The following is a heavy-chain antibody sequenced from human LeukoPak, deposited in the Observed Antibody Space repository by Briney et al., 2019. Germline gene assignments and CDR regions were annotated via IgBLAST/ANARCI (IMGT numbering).Heavy chain of an antibody. D-gene: IGHD3-22*01. V-gene: IGHV3-20*04. Sequence: GGSLRLSCAASGFTFENYGMTWVRQAPGKGLEWVSHINWRGGTIDYADSVKGRFTISRDDAKRSLYLQMNSLRAEDTAVYYCARAFTYYYDSRVPGWYFDLWGRGTLVTVSS. CDR3: ARAFTYYYDSRVPGWYFDL. CDR2: INWRGGTI. CDR1: GFTFENYG. J-gene: IGHJ2*01.